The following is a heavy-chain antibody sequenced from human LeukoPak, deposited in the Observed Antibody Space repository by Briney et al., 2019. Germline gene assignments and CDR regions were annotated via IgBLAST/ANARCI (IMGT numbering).Heavy chain of an antibody. D-gene: IGHD1-1*01. CDR3: ARVPAVGHFDY. V-gene: IGHV3-30*04. Sequence: GGSLRLSCAASGFTFSSHAMHWVRQAPGKGLEWVAVISYDGSIKYYADSVKGRFTTSRDNSRNTLYLQMNSLRGADTAVYFCARVPAVGHFDYWGQGTLVTVSS. J-gene: IGHJ4*02. CDR2: ISYDGSIK. CDR1: GFTFSSHA.